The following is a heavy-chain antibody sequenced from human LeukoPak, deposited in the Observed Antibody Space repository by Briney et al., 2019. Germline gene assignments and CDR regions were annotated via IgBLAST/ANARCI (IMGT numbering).Heavy chain of an antibody. Sequence: GGSLRLSCAASGFTFDDYAMHWVRQAPGKGLEWVSGISWNSGSIGYADSVKGRFTISRDNAKNSLYLQMNSLRAEDTALYYCAKETLHVDYYGSRRPVYYYYGMDVWGQGTTVTVSS. CDR1: GFTFDDYA. CDR2: ISWNSGSI. V-gene: IGHV3-9*01. D-gene: IGHD3-10*01. CDR3: AKETLHVDYYGSRRPVYYYYGMDV. J-gene: IGHJ6*02.